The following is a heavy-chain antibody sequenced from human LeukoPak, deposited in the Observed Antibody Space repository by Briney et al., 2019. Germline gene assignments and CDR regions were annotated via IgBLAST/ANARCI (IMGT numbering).Heavy chain of an antibody. CDR3: ARDGPIRYDFWSGWGY. CDR2: INPNSGGT. V-gene: IGHV1-2*02. D-gene: IGHD3-3*01. Sequence: ASVKVSCKASGYTFTGYYMHWVRQAPGQGLEWMGWINPNSGGTNYAQKFQGRVTMTRDTSISTAYMELSRLRSDDTAVYYCARDGPIRYDFWSGWGYWGQGTLVTVSS. CDR1: GYTFTGYY. J-gene: IGHJ4*02.